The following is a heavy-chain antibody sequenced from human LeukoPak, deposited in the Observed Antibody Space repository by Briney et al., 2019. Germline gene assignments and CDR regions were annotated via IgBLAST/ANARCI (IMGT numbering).Heavy chain of an antibody. V-gene: IGHV4-4*02. CDR1: GGSISSSNW. D-gene: IGHD3-22*01. CDR2: IYHSGST. CDR3: ARSSYYDSTYGMDV. J-gene: IGHJ6*02. Sequence: SETLSLTCAVSGGSISSSNWWSWVRQPPGKGLEWIGEIYHSGSTNYNPSPKSRVTISVDNSKNHFSLKLSSVTAADTAVYYCARSSYYDSTYGMDVWGQGTTVTASS.